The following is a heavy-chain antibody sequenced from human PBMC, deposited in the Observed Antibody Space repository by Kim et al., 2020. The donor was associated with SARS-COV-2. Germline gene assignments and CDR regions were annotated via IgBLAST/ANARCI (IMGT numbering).Heavy chain of an antibody. CDR3: AKAGLQYLLLYYFDY. CDR2: ISYDGSNK. Sequence: GGSLRLSCAASGFTFSSYGMHWVRQAPGKGLEWVAVISYDGSNKYYADSVKGRFTISRDNSKNTLYLQMNSLRAEDTAVYYCAKAGLQYLLLYYFDYWG. D-gene: IGHD4-4*01. J-gene: IGHJ4*01. V-gene: IGHV3-30*18. CDR1: GFTFSSYG.